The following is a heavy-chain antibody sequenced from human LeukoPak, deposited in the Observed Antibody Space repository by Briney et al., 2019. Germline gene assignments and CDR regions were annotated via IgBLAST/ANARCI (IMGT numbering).Heavy chain of an antibody. CDR1: GFTVSSSY. D-gene: IGHD2-15*01. J-gene: IGHJ5*02. CDR3: AKDRDRILGYCSGGSCP. V-gene: IGHV3-53*05. Sequence: GGSLRLSCAASGFTVSSSYMSWVRQAPGKGLEWVSVIYSGGSTYYADSVKGRFTISRDNSKNTLYLQMNSLRAEDTAVYYCAKDRDRILGYCSGGSCPLGQGTLVTVSS. CDR2: IYSGGST.